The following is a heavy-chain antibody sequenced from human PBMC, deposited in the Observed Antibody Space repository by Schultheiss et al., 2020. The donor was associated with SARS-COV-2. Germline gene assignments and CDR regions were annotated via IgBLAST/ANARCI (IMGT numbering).Heavy chain of an antibody. V-gene: IGHV4-34*01. CDR2: INHSGST. J-gene: IGHJ4*02. D-gene: IGHD3-22*01. CDR1: GGSFSGYY. CDR3: ARESHYYDSS. Sequence: SETLSLTCAVYGGSFSGYYWSWIRQPPGKGLEWIGEINHSGSTNYNPSLKSRVTISVDTSKNQFSLKLSSVTAADTAVYYCARESHYYDSSWGQGTLVTVSS.